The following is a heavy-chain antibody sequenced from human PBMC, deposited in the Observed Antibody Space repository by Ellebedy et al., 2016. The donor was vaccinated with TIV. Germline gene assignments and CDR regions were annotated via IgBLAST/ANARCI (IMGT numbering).Heavy chain of an antibody. J-gene: IGHJ4*02. Sequence: SVKVSCXASGGTFSSYAISWVRQAPGQGLEWMGGIIPIFGTANYAQKFQGRVTITADESTSTAYMKLSSLRSEDTAVYYCARGVGVTTSSRGVNWGQGTLVTVSS. CDR2: IIPIFGTA. CDR3: ARGVGVTTSSRGVN. V-gene: IGHV1-69*13. D-gene: IGHD4-17*01. CDR1: GGTFSSYA.